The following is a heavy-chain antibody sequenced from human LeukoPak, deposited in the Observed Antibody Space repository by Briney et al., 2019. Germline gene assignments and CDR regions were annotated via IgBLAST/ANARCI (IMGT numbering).Heavy chain of an antibody. J-gene: IGHJ5*01. CDR1: GDYISNYL. Sequence: SETLSLTCTVSGDYISNYLWNWIRQPPGKGLEWIGYTYYNGNTNSNPSLRSRVSMSVDTSKNQFSLKLTSMTAADTAIYYCARRIVGTGWGRENWLDSWGQGTLVTVSS. V-gene: IGHV4-59*08. D-gene: IGHD3/OR15-3a*01. CDR2: TYYNGNT. CDR3: ARRIVGTGWGRENWLDS.